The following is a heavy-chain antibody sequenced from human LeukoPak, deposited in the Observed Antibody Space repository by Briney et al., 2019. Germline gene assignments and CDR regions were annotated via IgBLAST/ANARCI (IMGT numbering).Heavy chain of an antibody. Sequence: GGSLRLSCVASGFSFNNYAMSWVRQAPGKGLEWVSAISGSGGSTYYADSVKGRFTISRDNSKNTLYLQMNSLRAEDTAVYYCAKYDSGSQPGLVDYWGQGTLVTVSS. CDR1: GFSFNNYA. V-gene: IGHV3-23*01. J-gene: IGHJ4*02. CDR3: AKYDSGSQPGLVDY. CDR2: ISGSGGST. D-gene: IGHD3-10*01.